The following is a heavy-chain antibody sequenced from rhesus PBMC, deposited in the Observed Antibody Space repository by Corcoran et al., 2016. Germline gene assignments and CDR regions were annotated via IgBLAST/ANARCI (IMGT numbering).Heavy chain of an antibody. CDR3: ARWGGRWIYYGLDS. J-gene: IGHJ6*01. D-gene: IGHD6-25*01. CDR2: INPDNGNT. CDR1: GYTFTDYY. Sequence: QVQLVQSGAEVKKPGSSVKVSCKASGYTFTDYYMQRGRQAPRHGLEWMGWINPDNGNTKYAQKFQDRVTMTRDTSTSTAYMELSSLRSEDTAVYYCARWGGRWIYYGLDSWGQGVVVTVSS. V-gene: IGHV1S2*01.